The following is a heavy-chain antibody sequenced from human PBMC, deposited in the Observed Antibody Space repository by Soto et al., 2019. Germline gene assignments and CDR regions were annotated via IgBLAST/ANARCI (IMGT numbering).Heavy chain of an antibody. V-gene: IGHV3-30-3*01. Sequence: GGSLRLSCAASGFTFSSYAMHWVRQAPGKGLEWVGVISYDGSNKYYADSVKGRFTISRDNSKNTLYLQMNSLRAEDTAVYYCARESEGIAVAGMDVWGQGTTVTVSS. CDR2: ISYDGSNK. CDR1: GFTFSSYA. J-gene: IGHJ6*02. D-gene: IGHD6-19*01. CDR3: ARESEGIAVAGMDV.